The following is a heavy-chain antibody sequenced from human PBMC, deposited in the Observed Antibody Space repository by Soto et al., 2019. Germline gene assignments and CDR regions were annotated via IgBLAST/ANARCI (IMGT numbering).Heavy chain of an antibody. J-gene: IGHJ4*02. CDR1: GFSLTTSGVG. Sequence: QITLQESGPTLVKPTQTLTLTCIFSGFSLTTSGVGVGWIRQPPGQALEWLALIYWDDDKRYSPSLKSRLTITKDTSENQVVLTMTNMDPVDTDTYYCAHRRAYNHSWSWGDFDYWGQGTLVTVSS. D-gene: IGHD1-20*01. CDR2: IYWDDDK. CDR3: AHRRAYNHSWSWGDFDY. V-gene: IGHV2-5*02.